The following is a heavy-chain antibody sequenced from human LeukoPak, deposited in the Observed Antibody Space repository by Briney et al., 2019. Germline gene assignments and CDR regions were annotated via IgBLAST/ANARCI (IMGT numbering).Heavy chain of an antibody. J-gene: IGHJ4*02. CDR2: IYYSGST. CDR3: ARHAVGVLRFLEWLPNPFDY. V-gene: IGHV4-59*08. Sequence: SETLSLTCTVSGGSISSYYWSWIRQPPGKGLEWIGYIYYSGSTNYNPSLKSRVTISVDTSKNQFSLKLSSVTAADTAVYYCARHAVGVLRFLEWLPNPFDYWGQGTLVTVSS. CDR1: GGSISSYY. D-gene: IGHD3-3*01.